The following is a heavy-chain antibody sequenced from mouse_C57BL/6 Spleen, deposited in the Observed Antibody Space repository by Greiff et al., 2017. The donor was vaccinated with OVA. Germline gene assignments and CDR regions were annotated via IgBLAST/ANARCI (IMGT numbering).Heavy chain of an antibody. J-gene: IGHJ4*01. CDR1: GYAFTNYL. CDR3: ARCDYDGYYAMDY. D-gene: IGHD2-4*01. CDR2: INPGSGGT. V-gene: IGHV1-54*01. Sequence: QVQLQQSGAELVRPGTSVKVSCKASGYAFTNYLIEWVKQRPGQGLEWIGVINPGSGGTNYNEKFKGKATLTADKSSSTAYMQLSSLTSEDSAVXFCARCDYDGYYAMDYWGQGTSVTVSS.